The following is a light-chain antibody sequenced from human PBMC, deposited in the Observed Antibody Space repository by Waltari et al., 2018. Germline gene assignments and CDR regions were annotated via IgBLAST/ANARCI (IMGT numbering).Light chain of an antibody. V-gene: IGLV3-1*01. Sequence: SYELTQPPSVSVSPGQTASITCSGDKLGDKYACWYQQKPGQSPVLVIYQDSKRPSGVRERFSGSNSGSAATLTISGTQAMDEADYYCQAWDSSTVVFGVGTKLTVL. CDR1: KLGDKY. CDR3: QAWDSSTVV. J-gene: IGLJ2*01. CDR2: QDS.